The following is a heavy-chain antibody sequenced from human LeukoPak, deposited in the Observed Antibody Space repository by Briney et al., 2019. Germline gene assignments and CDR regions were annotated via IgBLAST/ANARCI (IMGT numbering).Heavy chain of an antibody. D-gene: IGHD3-22*01. CDR1: GYTFTGYY. Sequence: GASVKVSCKASGYTFTGYYMHWVRQAPGQGLEWMGWINPNSGGTNYAQKFQGRVTMTRDTSISTTYMELDRLRSDDTAVYYCARSAYYDSTGSDYWGQGTLVTVSS. CDR2: INPNSGGT. J-gene: IGHJ4*02. V-gene: IGHV1-2*02. CDR3: ARSAYYDSTGSDY.